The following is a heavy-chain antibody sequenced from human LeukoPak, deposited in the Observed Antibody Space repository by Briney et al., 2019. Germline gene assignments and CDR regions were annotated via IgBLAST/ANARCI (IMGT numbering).Heavy chain of an antibody. D-gene: IGHD3-10*01. V-gene: IGHV4-59*08. Sequence: PSETLSLTCTVSGGSISSYYWSWIRQPPGKGLEWIGYTYYSGSTNYNPSLKSRVTISVDTSKNQFSLKLSSVTAADTAVYYCARHLDYYGSGIYEYWGQGTLVTVSS. CDR1: GGSISSYY. CDR2: TYYSGST. CDR3: ARHLDYYGSGIYEY. J-gene: IGHJ4*02.